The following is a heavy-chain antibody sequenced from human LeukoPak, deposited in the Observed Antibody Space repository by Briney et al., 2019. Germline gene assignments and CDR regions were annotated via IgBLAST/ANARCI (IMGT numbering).Heavy chain of an antibody. CDR1: GGSISSYY. CDR3: ARGVYSYSDAFDI. D-gene: IGHD5-18*01. J-gene: IGHJ3*02. CDR2: IYYSGST. Sequence: PSETLSLTCTVSGGSISSYYWSWIRQPPGKGLEWIGYIYYSGSTNYNPSLKSRVTISVDASKNQFSLKLSSVTAADTAVYYCARGVYSYSDAFDIWGQGTMVTVSS. V-gene: IGHV4-59*01.